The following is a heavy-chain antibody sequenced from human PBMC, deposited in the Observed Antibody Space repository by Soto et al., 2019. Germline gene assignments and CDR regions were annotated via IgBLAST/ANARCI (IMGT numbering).Heavy chain of an antibody. CDR1: SGSINNGGYY. CDR2: PFFVGNP. Sequence: QAQLQESGPGLVKPSQTLSLTCTVSSGSINNGGYYWSWIRQRPGKGLEWIGHPFFVGNPYYNPSFKRRFTFSVDASKNQFCLNVSSVTAAVTSVYYCARACGFWSAYYVDIWGRGTLVTVSS. CDR3: ARACGFWSAYYVDI. V-gene: IGHV4-31*03. J-gene: IGHJ4*02. D-gene: IGHD3-3*01.